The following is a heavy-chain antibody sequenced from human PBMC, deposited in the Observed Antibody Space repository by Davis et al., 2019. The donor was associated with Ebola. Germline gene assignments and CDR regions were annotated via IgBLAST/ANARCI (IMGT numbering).Heavy chain of an antibody. Sequence: MPSETLSLTCAVSGGSIRSGDYYWSWIRQPPGKGLEWIGYTDYSGYTHHNPSLASRATISVDTSKNQFSLKLSSVTAAETAVYYCARGLYYYDRRGYSNWYFDLWGRGTLVTVSS. J-gene: IGHJ2*01. CDR2: TDYSGYT. D-gene: IGHD3-22*01. V-gene: IGHV4-30-4*01. CDR3: ARGLYYYDRRGYSNWYFDL. CDR1: GGSIRSGDYY.